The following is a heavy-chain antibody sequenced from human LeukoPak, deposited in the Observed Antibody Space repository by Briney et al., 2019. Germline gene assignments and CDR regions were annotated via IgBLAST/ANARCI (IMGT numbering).Heavy chain of an antibody. Sequence: KPSETLSLTCTVSGGSISSYYWSWIRQPAGKGLEWIWRIYTSGSTNYNPSLKSRVTMSVDTSKNQFSLKLSSVTAADTAVYYCARVKGYCSSTSCYSYYYYMDVWGKGTTVTVSS. CDR1: GGSISSYY. J-gene: IGHJ6*03. V-gene: IGHV4-4*07. CDR3: ARVKGYCSSTSCYSYYYYMDV. CDR2: IYTSGST. D-gene: IGHD2-2*02.